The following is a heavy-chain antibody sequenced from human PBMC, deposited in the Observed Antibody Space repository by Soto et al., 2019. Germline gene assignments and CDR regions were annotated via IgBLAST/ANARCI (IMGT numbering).Heavy chain of an antibody. J-gene: IGHJ4*02. D-gene: IGHD3-16*01. Sequence: GGSLRLSCAASGFTVSTKYLIWVRQAPGKGLEWVSVIYSGGSTFYADSVRGRFTISRDNSKNTVNLQMNSLRAEDTAVYYCARDPWAADYWGQGTLVTVSS. CDR3: ARDPWAADY. CDR1: GFTVSTKY. CDR2: IYSGGST. V-gene: IGHV3-66*01.